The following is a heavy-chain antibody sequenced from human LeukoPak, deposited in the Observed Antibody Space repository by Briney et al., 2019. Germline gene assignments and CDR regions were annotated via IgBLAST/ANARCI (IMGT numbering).Heavy chain of an antibody. CDR3: ARGVVRGVTLNWFDP. V-gene: IGHV4-34*01. CDR1: GWSFSGDY. CDR2: INHSGST. Sequence: SETLSLTCAVYGWSFSGDYCRWIRQPPGKGLEWIGEINHSGSTNYNPSLKSRVTISVDTSKNQFSLKLSSVTAADTAVYYCARGVVRGVTLNWFDPWGQGTLVTVSS. J-gene: IGHJ5*02. D-gene: IGHD3-10*01.